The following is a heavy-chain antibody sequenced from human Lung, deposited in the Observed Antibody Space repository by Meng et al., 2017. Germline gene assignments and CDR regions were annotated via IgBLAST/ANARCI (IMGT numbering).Heavy chain of an antibody. CDR2: LSYDGSEK. CDR1: GFTLSRHA. CDR3: ARDRRGCCYFGMDV. V-gene: IGHV3-30*04. Sequence: SLKISCAASGFTLSRHALHWVRQAPGKGLEWVAVLSYDGSEKYYADSVKGRFTISRDNSENTLYLQMSSLRADDAAVYFCARDRRGCCYFGMDVWGQGTTVTVSS. D-gene: IGHD3-22*01. J-gene: IGHJ6*02.